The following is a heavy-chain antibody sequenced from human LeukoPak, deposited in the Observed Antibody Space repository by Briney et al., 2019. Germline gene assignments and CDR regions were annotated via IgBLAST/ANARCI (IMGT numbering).Heavy chain of an antibody. CDR1: GFTFSDYY. CDR3: ARVVPAQAGYLDY. J-gene: IGHJ4*02. Sequence: GGSLRLSCAASGFTFSDYYMSWIRQAPGKGLEWVSYISSSSSYTNYADSVKGRFTISRDSAKNSLYLQMNSLRAEDTAVYYCARVVPAQAGYLDYWGQGTLVIVSS. V-gene: IGHV3-11*06. CDR2: ISSSSSYT. D-gene: IGHD2-2*01.